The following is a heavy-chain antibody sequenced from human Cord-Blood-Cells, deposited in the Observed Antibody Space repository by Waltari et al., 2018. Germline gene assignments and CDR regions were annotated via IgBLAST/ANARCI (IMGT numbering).Heavy chain of an antibody. V-gene: IGHV4-34*01. CDR2: INHSGST. D-gene: IGHD4-17*01. J-gene: IGHJ4*02. CDR3: ARGDYGGNFDY. CDR1: GGSFSGYY. Sequence: QVQLQQWGAGLLKTSETLSLTCAVYGGSFSGYYWSWIRQPPGKGLEGIGEINHSGSTNANPALKCRVTISVDTSKNQVSLRLSSVTAADTAVYYCARGDYGGNFDYWGQGTLVTVSS.